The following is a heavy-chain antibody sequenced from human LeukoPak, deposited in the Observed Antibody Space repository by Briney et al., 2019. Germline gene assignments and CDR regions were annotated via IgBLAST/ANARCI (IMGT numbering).Heavy chain of an antibody. CDR1: GFTFSSYD. CDR3: AKVRLTPGSVFDY. CDR2: IRYDGNNK. D-gene: IGHD6-25*01. V-gene: IGHV3-30*02. Sequence: PGGSLRLSCAASGFTFSSYDIRWVRQAPGKGLEWVAFIRYDGNNKYYADSVKDRFTISRDNSKNTLYLQMNSLRAEDTAVYYCAKVRLTPGSVFDYWGQGTLVTVSS. J-gene: IGHJ4*02.